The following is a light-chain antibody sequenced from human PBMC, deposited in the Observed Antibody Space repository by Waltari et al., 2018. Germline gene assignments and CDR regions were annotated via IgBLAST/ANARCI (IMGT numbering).Light chain of an antibody. CDR2: EVV. CDR3: TSYAGRSTLI. CDR1: SSDVGNYNL. V-gene: IGLV2-23*02. J-gene: IGLJ2*01. Sequence: QSALTQPASVSGSPGQSITISCTGTSSDVGNYNLVSWYQQYPGKAPKLVIYEVVKRPPSVSSRFSGSKSGSTASLTISGLQPEDEGKYYCTSYAGRSTLIFGGGT.